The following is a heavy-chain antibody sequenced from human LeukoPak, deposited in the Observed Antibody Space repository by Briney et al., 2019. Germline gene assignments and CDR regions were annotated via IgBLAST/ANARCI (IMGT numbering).Heavy chain of an antibody. CDR1: GFTFSSYW. CDR2: INSDGSST. CDR3: ARGRSYYDTTLRRAFDI. Sequence: GGSLRLSCAASGFTFSSYWMHWVRQAPGKGLVWVSRINSDGSSTSYADSVTGRFTISRDNAKNTLYLQMNSLRAEDTAVYYCARGRSYYDTTLRRAFDIWGQGTMVTVSS. V-gene: IGHV3-74*01. D-gene: IGHD3-22*01. J-gene: IGHJ3*02.